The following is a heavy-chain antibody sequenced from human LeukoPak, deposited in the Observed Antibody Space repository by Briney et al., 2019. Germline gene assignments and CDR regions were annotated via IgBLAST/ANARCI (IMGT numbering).Heavy chain of an antibody. D-gene: IGHD4-17*01. V-gene: IGHV3-7*01. CDR3: ASGDYLAF. Sequence: GGSLRLSCAASGFTFSTNWMNWVRQIPGRGLEWVANIKQDGSEKNYVDSVKGRFTISRDNAKNSLFLQMNSLRAEDTAVYYCASGDYLAFWGQGTLVTVSP. J-gene: IGHJ4*02. CDR2: IKQDGSEK. CDR1: GFTFSTNW.